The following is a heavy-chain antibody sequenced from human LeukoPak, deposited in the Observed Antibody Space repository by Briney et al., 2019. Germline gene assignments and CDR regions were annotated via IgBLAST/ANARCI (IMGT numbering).Heavy chain of an antibody. CDR1: GGSFSGYY. Sequence: SETLSLTCAVYGGSFSGYYWSWIRQPPGKGLEWIGEINHSGSTNYNPSLKSRVTISVDTSKNQFSLKLSSVTAADTAVYYCARSPPSGWYRWFDPWGQGTLVTVSS. D-gene: IGHD6-19*01. CDR3: ARSPPSGWYRWFDP. J-gene: IGHJ5*02. V-gene: IGHV4-34*01. CDR2: INHSGST.